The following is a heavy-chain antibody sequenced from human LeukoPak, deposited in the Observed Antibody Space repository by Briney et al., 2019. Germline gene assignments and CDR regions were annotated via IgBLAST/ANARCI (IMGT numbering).Heavy chain of an antibody. CDR3: AGLGYCSSTSCYYYYGMDV. D-gene: IGHD2-2*01. CDR2: IYYSGST. CDR1: GGSISSYY. J-gene: IGHJ6*02. V-gene: IGHV4-59*01. Sequence: PSETLSLTCTVSGGSISSYYWSWIRQPPGKGLEWIGYIYYSGSTNYNPSLKSRVTISVDTSKNQFSLKLSSVTAADTAVYYCAGLGYCSSTSCYYYYGMDVWGQGTTVTVSS.